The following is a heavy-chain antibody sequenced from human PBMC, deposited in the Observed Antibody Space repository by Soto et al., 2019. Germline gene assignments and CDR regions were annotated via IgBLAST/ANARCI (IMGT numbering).Heavy chain of an antibody. CDR1: GGSISSSSYY. CDR2: IYYSGRT. V-gene: IGHV4-39*01. J-gene: IGHJ5*02. Sequence: QLQLQESGPGLVKPSETLSLTCTVSGGSISSSSYYWGWIRQPPGKGLEWLGSIYYSGRTYYNPSLKRRVTISVDTSKNQCALKLSSGTAADTAVYYCARQTYSSSSDLNWFDPWGQGTLVTVSS. CDR3: ARQTYSSSSDLNWFDP. D-gene: IGHD6-6*01.